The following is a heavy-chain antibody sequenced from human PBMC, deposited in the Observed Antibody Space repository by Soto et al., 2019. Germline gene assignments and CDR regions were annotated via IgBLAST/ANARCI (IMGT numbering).Heavy chain of an antibody. CDR2: ISYDGSNK. Sequence: QVQLVESGGGVVQPGRSLRLSCAASGFTFSSYGMHWVRQAPGKGLEWVAVISYDGSNKYYADSVKGRFTISRDNSKNTLYLQMNSLRAEDTVVYYCAKSGGNGSYYFDYWGQGTLVTVSS. CDR3: AKSGGNGSYYFDY. D-gene: IGHD2-15*01. V-gene: IGHV3-30*18. CDR1: GFTFSSYG. J-gene: IGHJ4*02.